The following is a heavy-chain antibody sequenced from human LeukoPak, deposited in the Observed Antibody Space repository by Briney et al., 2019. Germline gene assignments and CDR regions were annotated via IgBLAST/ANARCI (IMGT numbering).Heavy chain of an antibody. CDR2: IYYSGST. Sequence: SHTLSLTCTVSGGSISSVGYYWSWIRQHPGKGLEWIGYIYYSGSTYYNPSLKSRVTISVDTSKNQFSLKLSSVTAADTAVYYCARDHGYYGMDVWGQGTTVTVSS. V-gene: IGHV4-31*03. CDR3: ARDHGYYGMDV. CDR1: GGSISSVGYY. J-gene: IGHJ6*02.